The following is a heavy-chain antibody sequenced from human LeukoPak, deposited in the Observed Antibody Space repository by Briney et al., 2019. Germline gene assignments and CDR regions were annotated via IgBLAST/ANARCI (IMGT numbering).Heavy chain of an antibody. CDR2: ICYSGST. J-gene: IGHJ4*02. Sequence: SETLSLTCTVSGGSISSYYWNWIRQPPGKGLEWIGYICYSGSTNYDPSLKSRVTISADTSKNQFSLKLSSVTTADTAMYYCARRYSSDWYYDYWGQGTLVTVSS. CDR1: GGSISSYY. D-gene: IGHD6-19*01. V-gene: IGHV4-59*01. CDR3: ARRYSSDWYYDY.